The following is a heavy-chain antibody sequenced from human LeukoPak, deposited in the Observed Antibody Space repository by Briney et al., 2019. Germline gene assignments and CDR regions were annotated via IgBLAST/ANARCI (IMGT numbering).Heavy chain of an antibody. V-gene: IGHV4-34*01. CDR2: INHSGST. J-gene: IGHJ4*02. Sequence: SETLSLTCAVYGGSFSGYYWSWIRQPPGKGLEWIGEINHSGSTNYNPSLKSRVTISLDRSKNQFSLKLSSVTAADTAVYYCARGLGSGSRGVYWGQGTLVTVSS. CDR1: GGSFSGYY. CDR3: ARGLGSGSRGVY. D-gene: IGHD3-10*01.